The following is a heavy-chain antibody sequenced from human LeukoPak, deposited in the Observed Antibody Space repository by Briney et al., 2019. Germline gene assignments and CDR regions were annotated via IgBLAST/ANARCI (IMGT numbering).Heavy chain of an antibody. J-gene: IGHJ3*02. Sequence: GGSLRLPCAASAFTVSSNYIIWVRQPPGKGLEGVSSIYSGGGTYYDDCVKGRFNISRDNSKNTLYLQMNSLRAEDTAVYYCARGGVVRYFDWLSATRDDAFDIWGQGTMVTVSS. D-gene: IGHD3-9*01. CDR1: AFTVSSNY. CDR2: IYSGGGT. CDR3: ARGGVVRYFDWLSATRDDAFDI. V-gene: IGHV3-66*01.